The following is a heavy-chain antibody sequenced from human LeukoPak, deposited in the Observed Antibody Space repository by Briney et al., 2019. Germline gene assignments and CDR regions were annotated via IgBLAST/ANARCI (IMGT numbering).Heavy chain of an antibody. D-gene: IGHD3-22*01. CDR2: INHSGST. CDR3: ARGQYCYDSSGPYI. J-gene: IGHJ3*02. CDR1: GGSFSGYY. V-gene: IGHV4-34*01. Sequence: SETLSLTCAVYGGSFSGYYWSWIRQPPGKGLEWIGEINHSGSTNYNPSLKSRVTISVDTSKNQFSLKLSSVTAADTAVYYCARGQYCYDSSGPYIWGQGTMVTVSS.